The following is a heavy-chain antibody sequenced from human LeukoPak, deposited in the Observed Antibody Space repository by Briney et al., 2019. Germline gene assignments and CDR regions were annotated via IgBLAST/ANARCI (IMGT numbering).Heavy chain of an antibody. V-gene: IGHV4-59*01. D-gene: IGHD3-3*01. CDR2: IYYSGST. Sequence: PSETLSLTCTVSGGSISSYYWSWIRQPPGKGLEWIGYIYYSGSTNYNPSLKSRVTISVDTSKNQFSLKLSSVTAADTAVYYCARGGTYYDFWSGYPFDHYWFDPWGQGTLVTVSS. CDR3: ARGGTYYDFWSGYPFDHYWFDP. J-gene: IGHJ5*02. CDR1: GGSISSYY.